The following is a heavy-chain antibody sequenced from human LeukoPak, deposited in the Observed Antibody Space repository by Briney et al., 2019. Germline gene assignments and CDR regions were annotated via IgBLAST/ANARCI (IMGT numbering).Heavy chain of an antibody. CDR3: ARGPWYDFWSGYYPAEYFQH. CDR2: INHSGST. CDR1: GGSFSGYY. Sequence: SETLSLTCAVYGGSFSGYYWSWIRQPPGKGLEWIGEINHSGSTNYNPSLKSRVTISVDTSKNQFSLKLSSVTAADTAVYYCARGPWYDFWSGYYPAEYFQHWGQGTLVTVSS. V-gene: IGHV4-34*01. D-gene: IGHD3-3*01. J-gene: IGHJ1*01.